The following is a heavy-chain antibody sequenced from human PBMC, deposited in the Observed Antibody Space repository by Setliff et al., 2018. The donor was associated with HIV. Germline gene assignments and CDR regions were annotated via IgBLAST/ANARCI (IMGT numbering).Heavy chain of an antibody. V-gene: IGHV4-34*01. Sequence: PSETLSLTCAVYGGSFSAYYWSWIRQTPGKGLEWIGEINPSGGTNYNPSLKSRVTMSVDTSKNRFSLKLSSVTAADTAVFYCARGGYSYGFGRHRAYFQYWGQGTQVTVSS. CDR2: INPSGGT. D-gene: IGHD5-18*01. CDR1: GGSFSAYY. J-gene: IGHJ1*01. CDR3: ARGGYSYGFGRHRAYFQY.